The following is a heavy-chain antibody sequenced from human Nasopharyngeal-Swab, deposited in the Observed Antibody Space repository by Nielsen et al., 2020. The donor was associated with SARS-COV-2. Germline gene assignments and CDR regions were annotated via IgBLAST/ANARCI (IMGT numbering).Heavy chain of an antibody. CDR3: ATTVAAPTLDY. J-gene: IGHJ4*02. V-gene: IGHV3-43*02. Sequence: GESLKISCAASGFTFDDYAMHWVRQAPGKGLEWVSLISGDGGSTYYADSVKGRFTISRDNGKNSLYLQMNSLRTEDTALYYCATTVAAPTLDYWGQGTLVTVSS. CDR1: GFTFDDYA. D-gene: IGHD6-19*01. CDR2: ISGDGGST.